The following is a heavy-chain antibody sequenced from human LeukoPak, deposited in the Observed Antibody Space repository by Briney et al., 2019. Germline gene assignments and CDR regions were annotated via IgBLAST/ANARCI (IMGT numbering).Heavy chain of an antibody. D-gene: IGHD2/OR15-2a*01. CDR2: ISYDGGNK. V-gene: IGHV3-30-3*01. CDR1: GCTFNNYA. CDR3: ARAHSSGNMWLETDY. J-gene: IGHJ4*02. Sequence: GGSLRLSCAASGCTFNNYAMHWVRQAPGKGLEWVAVISYDGGNKYDADSVKGRFTISRDNSKNTLYLQMNSLRAEDTAVYYCARAHSSGNMWLETDYWGQGTLVTVSS.